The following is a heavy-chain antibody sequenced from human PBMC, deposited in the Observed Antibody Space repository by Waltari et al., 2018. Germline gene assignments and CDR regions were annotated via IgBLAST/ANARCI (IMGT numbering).Heavy chain of an antibody. CDR3: ARDSHDYGDYYYYYYMDV. CDR1: GGSISSYY. V-gene: IGHV4-4*07. Sequence: QVQLQESGPGLVKPSETLSLTCTVSGGSISSYYWSWIRQPAGKGLEWIGRIYTSGSTNYNPSLKSRVTMSVDTSKNQFSLKLSSVTAADTAVNYCARDSHDYGDYYYYYYMDVWGKGTTVTISS. CDR2: IYTSGST. D-gene: IGHD4-17*01. J-gene: IGHJ6*03.